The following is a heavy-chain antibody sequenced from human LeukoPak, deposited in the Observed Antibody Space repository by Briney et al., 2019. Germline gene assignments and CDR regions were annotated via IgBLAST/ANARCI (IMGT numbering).Heavy chain of an antibody. CDR3: ARIIAGPDYFDS. CDR2: IDWDDDE. CDR1: GFSLSTSKMC. D-gene: IGHD2-21*01. V-gene: IGHV2-70*11. J-gene: IGHJ4*02. Sequence: SGPALVKPTQTLTLTCTFSGFSLSTSKMCVNFIHQPPGKALEWLARIDWDDDEYYSTSLRPRLTISKDTSKNQVVLTMTNMDPVDTATYYCARIIAGPDYFDSWGQGTLVTVSS.